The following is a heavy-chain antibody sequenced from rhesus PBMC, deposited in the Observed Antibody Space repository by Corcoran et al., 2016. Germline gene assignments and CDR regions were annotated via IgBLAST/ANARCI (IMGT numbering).Heavy chain of an antibody. CDR3: ARDEVSRGYFDY. V-gene: IGHV4-169*02. CDR1: GGSISSSY. Sequence: QLQLQESGPGLVKPSETLSVTCAVSGGSISSSYWSWIRQAPGKGLEWIGYIYGSGSSTNSTPSLKSRVTLSVDTYKNQLSLSLSSVTTADTAVYYCARDEVSRGYFDYWGQGVLVTVSS. CDR2: IYGSGSST. J-gene: IGHJ4*01.